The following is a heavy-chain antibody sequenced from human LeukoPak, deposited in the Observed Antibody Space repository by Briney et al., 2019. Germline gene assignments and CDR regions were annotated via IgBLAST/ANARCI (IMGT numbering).Heavy chain of an antibody. Sequence: GGSLRLSCAASVFTFSSYAMSWVRQARGKGLEWVSAISGSGGSTYYADSVKGRFTISRDNSKNTLYLQMNSLRAEDTAVYYCAKPPRRKYYFDYWGQGTLVTVSS. CDR1: VFTFSSYA. V-gene: IGHV3-23*01. CDR2: ISGSGGST. CDR3: AKPPRRKYYFDY. J-gene: IGHJ4*02.